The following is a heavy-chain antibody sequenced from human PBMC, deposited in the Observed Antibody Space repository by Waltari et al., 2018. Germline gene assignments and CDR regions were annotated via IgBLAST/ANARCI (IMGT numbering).Heavy chain of an antibody. J-gene: IGHJ4*02. CDR3: TRGSGWYHY. CDR2: MKQDGIWT. V-gene: IGHV3-7*04. CDR1: GFTFSRFL. D-gene: IGHD6-19*01. Sequence: EVQLVESGGSVVQPGGSLRLSCAASGFTFSRFLMSWVRQAPGKALEWVAIMKQDGIWTNYVDSVKGRVTISRDDANNSLYLQMISLRAEDTALYYCTRGSGWYHYWGQGTLVTVSS.